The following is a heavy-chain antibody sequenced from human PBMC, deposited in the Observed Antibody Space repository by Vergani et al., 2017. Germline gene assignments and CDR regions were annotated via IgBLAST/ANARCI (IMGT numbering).Heavy chain of an antibody. D-gene: IGHD3-3*01. J-gene: IGHJ6*03. CDR3: SRDPVEWMLSHYYMDV. CDR2: ISGTGGFT. CDR1: GFSFKDYA. Sequence: EVRLLESGGDLLQPGESLKISCAVSGFSFKDYAMSWVRQAPGKGLEWVSGISGTGGFTFYADSVKGRFTISRDNAKNSVFLQLNSLRAEDSAVYYCSRDPVEWMLSHYYMDVWGKGTTVTVSS. V-gene: IGHV3-23*01.